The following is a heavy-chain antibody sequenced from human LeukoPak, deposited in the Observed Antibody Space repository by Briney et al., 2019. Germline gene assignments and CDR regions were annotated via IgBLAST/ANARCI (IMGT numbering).Heavy chain of an antibody. V-gene: IGHV3-43*01. Sequence: GGSLRLACAADGFTFDDYTMHWVRQAPGKGLEWVSLISWDGGSTYYADSVKGRFTISRDNSKNSLYLQMNSLRTEDTALYYCAKDFGDGYNFHYFDYWGQGTLVTVSS. CDR1: GFTFDDYT. CDR3: AKDFGDGYNFHYFDY. D-gene: IGHD5-24*01. CDR2: ISWDGGST. J-gene: IGHJ4*02.